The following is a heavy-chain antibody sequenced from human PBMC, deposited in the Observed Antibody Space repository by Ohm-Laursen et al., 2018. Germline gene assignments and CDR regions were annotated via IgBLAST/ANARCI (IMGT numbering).Heavy chain of an antibody. CDR3: ARDVLGYCSGGSCYGDWFDP. CDR1: GYTFTSYG. J-gene: IGHJ5*02. CDR2: ISAYNGNT. Sequence: ASVKVSCKASGYTFTSYGISWVRQAPGQGLEWMGWISAYNGNTNNAQKLQGRVTMTTDTSTSTAYMELRSLRSNDTAVYYCARDVLGYCSGGSCYGDWFDPWGQGTLVTVSS. D-gene: IGHD2-15*01. V-gene: IGHV1-18*01.